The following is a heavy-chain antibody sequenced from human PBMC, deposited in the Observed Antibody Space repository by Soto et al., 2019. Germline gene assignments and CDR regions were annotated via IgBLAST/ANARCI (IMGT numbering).Heavy chain of an antibody. CDR3: TTDRGVVVPAAMPSINPDY. J-gene: IGHJ4*02. V-gene: IGHV3-15*01. CDR2: IKSKTDGGTT. CDR1: GFTFSNAW. Sequence: GGSLRLSCAASGFTFSNAWMSWVRQAPGKGLEWVGRIKSKTDGGTTDYAAPVKGRFTISRDDSKNTLYLQMNSLKTEDTAVYYCTTDRGVVVPAAMPSINPDYWGQGTLVTVSS. D-gene: IGHD2-2*01.